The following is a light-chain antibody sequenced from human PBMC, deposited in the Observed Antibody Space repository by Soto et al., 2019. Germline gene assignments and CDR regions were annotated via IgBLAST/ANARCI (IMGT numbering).Light chain of an antibody. Sequence: QSALTQPASVSGSPGQSITISCTGTSSDVGGYYYVSWYQHHPGKAPKLMIYQVSNRPSGVPDRFSGSKSGNTASLTVSGLQAADEADYFCKSYAGSNTYVFGSGTKLTVL. CDR2: QVS. CDR1: SSDVGGYYY. V-gene: IGLV2-8*01. J-gene: IGLJ1*01. CDR3: KSYAGSNTYV.